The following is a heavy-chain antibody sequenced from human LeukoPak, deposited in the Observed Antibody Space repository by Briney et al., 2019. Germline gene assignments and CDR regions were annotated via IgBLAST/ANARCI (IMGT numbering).Heavy chain of an antibody. Sequence: GASVKVSCKASGGTFSSYAISWVRQAPGQGLEWMGRIIPILGIANYAQKFQGRVTMTRDTSTSTVYMELSSLRSEDTAVYYCARDGYPRPPYYDILTGYYAYYYYGMDVWGQGTTVTVSS. V-gene: IGHV1-69*04. J-gene: IGHJ6*02. CDR2: IIPILGIA. CDR1: GGTFSSYA. CDR3: ARDGYPRPPYYDILTGYYAYYYYGMDV. D-gene: IGHD3-9*01.